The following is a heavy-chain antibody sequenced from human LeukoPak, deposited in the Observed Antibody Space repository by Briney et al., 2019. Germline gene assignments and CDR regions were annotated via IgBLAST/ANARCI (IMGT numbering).Heavy chain of an antibody. CDR1: GYTFSSYD. V-gene: IGHV1-8*01. J-gene: IGHJ4*02. D-gene: IGHD2-15*01. CDR2: VNPNSGHT. Sequence: ASVKVSCKASGYTFSSYDINWVRQATALGREWMRWVNPNSGHTGYAQKFQGRVTMTRNTSISTAYMELSSLRSEDTAVYYCARGAPGSYCSGGSCPYFDYWGQGTLVSVSS. CDR3: ARGAPGSYCSGGSCPYFDY.